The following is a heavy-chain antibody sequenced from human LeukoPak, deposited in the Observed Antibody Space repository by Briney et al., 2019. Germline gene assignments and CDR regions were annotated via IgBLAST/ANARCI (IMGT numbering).Heavy chain of an antibody. Sequence: MPSETLSLTCTVSGGSISSYYWSWIRQPPGKGLEWIGYIYYSGSTNYNPSLKSRVTISVDTSKNQFSLKLSSVTAADTAVYYCARGDWNYVPFDYWGQGTLVTVSS. J-gene: IGHJ4*02. CDR3: ARGDWNYVPFDY. CDR2: IYYSGST. D-gene: IGHD1-7*01. V-gene: IGHV4-59*08. CDR1: GGSISSYY.